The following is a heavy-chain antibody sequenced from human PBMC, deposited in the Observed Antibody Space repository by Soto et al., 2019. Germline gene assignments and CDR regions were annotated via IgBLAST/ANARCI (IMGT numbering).Heavy chain of an antibody. CDR1: GFSFDDYA. Sequence: PGGSLRLSCAASGFSFDDYATNWVRQAPGKGLEWVSTISSNSACIYYTDALRGRFTISRDNAKNSLHLQMNSLRAEDTAVYYCTRDASRDSSARGWFDPWGPGTLVTVSS. V-gene: IGHV3-21*01. CDR2: ISSNSACI. J-gene: IGHJ5*02. D-gene: IGHD6-13*01. CDR3: TRDASRDSSARGWFDP.